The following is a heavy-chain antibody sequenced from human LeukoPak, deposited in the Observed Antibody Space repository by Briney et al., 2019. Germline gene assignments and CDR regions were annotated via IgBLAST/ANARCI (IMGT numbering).Heavy chain of an antibody. Sequence: TSSETLSLTCTASGGSISSYYWSWLRQPPGKGLEWIGYIYYSGSTNYNPSLKSRATISVDTSKNQFSLKLSSVTAADPAVYYCARAPLVGAPHFDYWGQGTLVTVSS. D-gene: IGHD1-26*01. CDR1: GGSISSYY. CDR2: IYYSGST. V-gene: IGHV4-59*01. J-gene: IGHJ4*02. CDR3: ARAPLVGAPHFDY.